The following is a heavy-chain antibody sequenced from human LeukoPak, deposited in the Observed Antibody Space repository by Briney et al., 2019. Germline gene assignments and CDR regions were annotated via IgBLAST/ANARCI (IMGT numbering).Heavy chain of an antibody. D-gene: IGHD3-16*02. CDR1: GGSIGSGGN. CDR2: IYYVGNT. J-gene: IGHJ4*02. V-gene: IGHV4-31*03. CDR3: ARIEVIGSTRYFDY. Sequence: PSETLSLTCTVSGGSIGSGGNWSWLRQLPGKGLEWLGYIYYVGNTNYNPSLKSRLSMSVDTSKNQFSLSLTSVTAADTAVYYCARIEVIGSTRYFDYWGQGAMVSVSA.